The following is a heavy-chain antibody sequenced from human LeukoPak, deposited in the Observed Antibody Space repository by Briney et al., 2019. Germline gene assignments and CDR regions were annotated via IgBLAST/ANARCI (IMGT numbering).Heavy chain of an antibody. CDR3: ARRQWQTADFDY. Sequence: ASVKVSCKASGYTFTSYDINWVRQATGQGLEWMGWISPNSGDTNYAQKFQGRVTMTRDTSISTAYMELSRLRSDDTAMYYCARRQWQTADFDYWGQGTLVTVSS. V-gene: IGHV1-2*02. J-gene: IGHJ4*02. D-gene: IGHD6-19*01. CDR2: ISPNSGDT. CDR1: GYTFTSYD.